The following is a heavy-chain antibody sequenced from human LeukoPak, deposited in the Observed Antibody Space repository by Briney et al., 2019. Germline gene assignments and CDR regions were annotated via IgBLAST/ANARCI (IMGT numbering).Heavy chain of an antibody. CDR3: VRDGHATTPFDY. D-gene: IGHD1-7*01. V-gene: IGHV3-74*01. J-gene: IGHJ4*02. CDR2: FTADGSNT. CDR1: GFTLSNYW. Sequence: GGSLRLSCAASGFTLSNYWMHWARQAPGKGLVWVSRFTADGSNTAYADSVKGRFTISSDNAKNTLYLQMNSLRAEDTAVYYCVRDGHATTPFDYWGQGTLVTVSS.